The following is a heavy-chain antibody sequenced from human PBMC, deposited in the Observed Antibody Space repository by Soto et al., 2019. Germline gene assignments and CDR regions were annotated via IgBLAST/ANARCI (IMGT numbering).Heavy chain of an antibody. CDR1: GFTVSSDS. CDR3: ARHYSAMGV. CDR2: IYSDNNT. Sequence: EVQLVETGGDLIQPGGSLRLSCAASGFTVSSDSMTWVRQAPGKGLEWISIIYSDNNTDYADSVKGRFSISRDTSKNMLYLQMNGLRAEDAAEYYCARHYSAMGVWGQGTAVTVTS. V-gene: IGHV3-53*02. J-gene: IGHJ6*02.